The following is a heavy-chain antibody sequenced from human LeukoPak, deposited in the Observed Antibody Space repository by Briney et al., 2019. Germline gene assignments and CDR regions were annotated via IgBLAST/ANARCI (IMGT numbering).Heavy chain of an antibody. D-gene: IGHD6-19*01. Sequence: TGGSLRLSCAASGFTFNSYSMNWVRQAPGKGLERVSYITSGSSTIYFADSVKGRFTISRDNAKNSLYLQMDSLRDEDTAVYYCAREYSSGWGIFDYWGQGTLVTVSS. V-gene: IGHV3-48*02. CDR2: ITSGSSTI. J-gene: IGHJ4*02. CDR3: AREYSSGWGIFDY. CDR1: GFTFNSYS.